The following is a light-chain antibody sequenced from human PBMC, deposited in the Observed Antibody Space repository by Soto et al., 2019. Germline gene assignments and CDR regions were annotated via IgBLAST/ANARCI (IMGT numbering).Light chain of an antibody. J-gene: IGLJ1*01. Sequence: QSALTQPASVSGSPGQSITISGSGTSSDIGSYAHVAWYQQFPGKSPKLIIYAVSDRPSGVSDRFSGSKSGISASLTISGLQTEDEADYYCISYTDRQSYLFGTGTKVTVL. V-gene: IGLV2-14*03. CDR3: ISYTDRQSYL. CDR2: AVS. CDR1: SSDIGSYAH.